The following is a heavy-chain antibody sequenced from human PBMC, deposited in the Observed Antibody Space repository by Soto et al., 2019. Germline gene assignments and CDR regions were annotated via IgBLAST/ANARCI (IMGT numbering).Heavy chain of an antibody. J-gene: IGHJ3*02. CDR2: INPSGGNT. V-gene: IGHV1-46*01. D-gene: IGHD3-22*01. CDR1: GYTSTRYF. CDR3: ARDKRYYYDSRDAFDI. Sequence: ASVKVSCKASGYTSTRYFMHWVRQAPGQGLEWMGIINPSGGNTNYAQKLQGRVTMTTDTSTSTAYMELRSLRSDDTAVYYCARDKRYYYDSRDAFDIWGQGTMVTVSS.